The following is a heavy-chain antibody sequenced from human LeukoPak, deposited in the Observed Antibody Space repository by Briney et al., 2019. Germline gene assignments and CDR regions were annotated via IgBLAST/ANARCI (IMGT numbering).Heavy chain of an antibody. CDR2: ISDSGRST. CDR1: GFTFSSYA. J-gene: IGHJ4*02. Sequence: PGGSLRLSCAASGFTFSSYAVSWVRQAPGKGLEWVSVISDSGRSTYYADSVKGRFTISRDNSKNTVYLQMNSLRAEDTALYYCAKVGYYRGSGSYYKSPLDYWGQGALVTVSS. CDR3: AKVGYYRGSGSYYKSPLDY. D-gene: IGHD3-10*01. V-gene: IGHV3-23*01.